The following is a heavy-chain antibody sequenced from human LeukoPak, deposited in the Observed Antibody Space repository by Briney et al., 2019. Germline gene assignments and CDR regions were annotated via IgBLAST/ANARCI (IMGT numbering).Heavy chain of an antibody. D-gene: IGHD3/OR15-3a*01. CDR1: GVSISSSNSY. J-gene: IGHJ4*02. V-gene: IGHV4-39*01. Sequence: SETLSLTCTVSGVSISSSNSYWGWIRQPPGKGLEWIGSIYYSGNTYYNPSLKSQVSISIDTSKNQFSLRLTSVTAADTAVYYCARQTGSGLFILPGGQGTLVTVSS. CDR2: IYYSGNT. CDR3: ARQTGSGLFILP.